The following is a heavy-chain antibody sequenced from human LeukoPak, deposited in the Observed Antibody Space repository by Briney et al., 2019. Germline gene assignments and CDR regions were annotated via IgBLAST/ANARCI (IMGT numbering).Heavy chain of an antibody. CDR3: ARDNSVGETAWWFDP. D-gene: IGHD1-26*01. CDR2: INHSGSSA. Sequence: GASVKVSCKASGYSFTSYYMHWVRQAPGQGLEWMGFINHSGSSADYAQKFQGRLTMTRDMFTSTDYMELTSLTSDDTAVYYCARDNSVGETAWWFDPWGQGTLVTVSS. V-gene: IGHV1-46*01. CDR1: GYSFTSYY. J-gene: IGHJ5*02.